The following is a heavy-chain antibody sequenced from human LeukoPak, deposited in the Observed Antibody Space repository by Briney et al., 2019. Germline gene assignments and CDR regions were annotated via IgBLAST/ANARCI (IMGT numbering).Heavy chain of an antibody. CDR3: AKDRDYGGTDDAFDI. CDR1: GFTFSSYA. Sequence: GGSLRLSCAASGFTFSSYAMSWVRQAPGKGLEWVSAISGSGGSTYYADSVKGRSTISRDNSKNTLYLQMNSVRAEDTAVYYCAKDRDYGGTDDAFDIWGQGTMVTVSS. D-gene: IGHD4-23*01. CDR2: ISGSGGST. J-gene: IGHJ3*02. V-gene: IGHV3-23*01.